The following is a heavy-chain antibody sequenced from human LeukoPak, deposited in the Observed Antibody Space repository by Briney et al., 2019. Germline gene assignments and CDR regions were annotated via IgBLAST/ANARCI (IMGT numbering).Heavy chain of an antibody. J-gene: IGHJ4*02. Sequence: SETLSLTCTVSGVSISSSNSYWGWIRQPPGKGLEWIGSIYYSGNTYYNASLKSQVSISIDTSKNQFSLRLISVTAADTAVYYCARQTGSGLFILPGGQGTLVTVSS. D-gene: IGHD3/OR15-3a*01. V-gene: IGHV4-39*01. CDR1: GVSISSSNSY. CDR3: ARQTGSGLFILP. CDR2: IYYSGNT.